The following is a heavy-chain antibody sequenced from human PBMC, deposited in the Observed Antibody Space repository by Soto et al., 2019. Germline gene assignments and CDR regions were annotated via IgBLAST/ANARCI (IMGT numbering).Heavy chain of an antibody. D-gene: IGHD6-13*01. V-gene: IGHV3-23*01. CDR2: ISGSGGST. CDR1: GFTFSSYA. Sequence: GGSLRLSCAASGFTFSSYAMSWVRQAPGKGLEWVSAISGSGGSTYYADSVKGRFTISRDNSKNTLYLQMNSLRAEDTAVYYCAVLPIAAAGSSLTHGAFDIWGQGTMVTVSS. CDR3: AVLPIAAAGSSLTHGAFDI. J-gene: IGHJ3*02.